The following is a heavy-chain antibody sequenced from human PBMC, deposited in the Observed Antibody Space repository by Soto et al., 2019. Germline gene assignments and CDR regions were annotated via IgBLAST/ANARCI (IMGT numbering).Heavy chain of an antibody. CDR3: ARLLGGWYMDY. D-gene: IGHD6-19*01. V-gene: IGHV4-39*01. CDR2: IYYSGST. J-gene: IGHJ4*02. CDR1: GGSISSSSYY. Sequence: QLQLQESGPGLVKPSETLSLTCTVSGGSISSSSYYWGWIRQPPGKGLEWIGSIYYSGSTYYNPSLKSRVTISVDTSKNQFSLKLSSVTAADTAVYYCARLLGGWYMDYWGQGTLVTVSS.